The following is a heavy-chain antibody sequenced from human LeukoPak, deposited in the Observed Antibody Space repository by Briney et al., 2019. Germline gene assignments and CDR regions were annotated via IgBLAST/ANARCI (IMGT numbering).Heavy chain of an antibody. J-gene: IGHJ6*03. D-gene: IGHD3-16*01. CDR1: GGSISSYY. V-gene: IGHV4-59*01. CDR3: ARAGGVKGYYYYMDV. Sequence: PSETLSLTCTVSGGSISSYYWSWIRQPPGKGLEWIGYIYYSGSTNYNPSLKSRVTISVDTSKNQFSLKLSSVTAADTAVYYCARAGGVKGYYYYMDVWGKGTTVTVSS. CDR2: IYYSGST.